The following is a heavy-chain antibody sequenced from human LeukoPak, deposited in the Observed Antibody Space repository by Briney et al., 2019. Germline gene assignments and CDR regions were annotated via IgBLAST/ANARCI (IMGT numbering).Heavy chain of an antibody. CDR2: ISPTGSTT. J-gene: IGHJ4*02. CDR3: ARGPNSNWSGLDF. D-gene: IGHD6-6*01. CDR1: GFSFSGHW. Sequence: TGGSLRLSCTASGFSFSGHWMHWARHLPGKGLVWVSRISPTGSTTSYADSVKGRFTVSRDNAKNTLYLQVNNLRAEDTAVYYCARGPNSNWSGLDFWGQGTLLTVSS. V-gene: IGHV3-74*01.